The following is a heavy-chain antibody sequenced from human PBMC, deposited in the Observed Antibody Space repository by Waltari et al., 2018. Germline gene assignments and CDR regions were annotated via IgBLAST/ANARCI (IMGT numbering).Heavy chain of an antibody. Sequence: QGQLVQSGTEVRKPGASVKVSCKTSGYTFTRYDINWVRQATGQGLEWMGGMSPNTAKTGYAQKFQGRLTMTRNTAINTAYMELSSLTSEDTATYYCVRGTWYFDFWGQGTLVTVSS. CDR2: MSPNTAKT. CDR1: GYTFTRYD. V-gene: IGHV1-8*01. CDR3: VRGTWYFDF. J-gene: IGHJ4*02.